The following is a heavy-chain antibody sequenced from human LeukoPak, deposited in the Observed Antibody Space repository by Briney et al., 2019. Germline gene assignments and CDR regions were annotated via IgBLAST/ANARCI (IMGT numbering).Heavy chain of an antibody. Sequence: PSETLSLTCTVSGGSISSNYWSWIRQPPGKGLEWIGYIYYSGSTNYNPSLKSRVTISVDTSKNQFSLKLSSVTAADTAVYYCARGLLLRYLPHYGMDVWGQGTTVTVSS. D-gene: IGHD3-9*01. J-gene: IGHJ6*02. V-gene: IGHV4-59*08. CDR3: ARGLLLRYLPHYGMDV. CDR1: GGSISSNY. CDR2: IYYSGST.